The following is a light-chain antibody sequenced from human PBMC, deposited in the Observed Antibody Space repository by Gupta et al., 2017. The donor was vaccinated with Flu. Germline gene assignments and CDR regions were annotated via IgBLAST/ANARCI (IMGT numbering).Light chain of an antibody. CDR1: QTFRISF. J-gene: IGKJ2*01. CDR3: HLCATPPDT. V-gene: IGKV3D-20*02. CDR2: DVS. Sequence: ELVLTQSPDTLSLSPGERATLSCRASQTFRISFLAWYHQKHGQAPRLVLYDVSSRPTGIPIRFNASVSGTDFNLTISRVDPEDFGMFYCHLCATPPDTFGQETKLEIK.